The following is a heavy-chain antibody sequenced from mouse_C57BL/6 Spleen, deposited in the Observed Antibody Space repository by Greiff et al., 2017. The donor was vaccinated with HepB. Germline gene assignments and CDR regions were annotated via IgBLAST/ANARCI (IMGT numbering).Heavy chain of an antibody. J-gene: IGHJ4*01. CDR2: IDPSDSYT. V-gene: IGHV1-69*01. CDR1: GYTFTSYW. D-gene: IGHD2-1*01. CDR3: ARGIYYGRPRYYAMDY. Sequence: QVQLQQPGAELVMPGASVKLSCKASGYTFTSYWMHWVKQRPGQGLEWIGEIDPSDSYTNYNQKFKGKSTLTVDKSSSTAYMQLSSLTSEDSAVYYCARGIYYGRPRYYAMDYWGQGTSVTVSS.